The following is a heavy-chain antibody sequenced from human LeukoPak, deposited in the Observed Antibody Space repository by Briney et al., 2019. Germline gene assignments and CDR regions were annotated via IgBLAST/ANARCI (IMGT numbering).Heavy chain of an antibody. CDR3: ARGWGERGKCRGGTCNNPQFDY. D-gene: IGHD2-15*01. Sequence: GGSLRLSCAASGFTCGYYWMTWVRQAPGKGLEWLANIKESGSEKYYVDSVKGRFTISRDNAKNSLYLQMNSLRVEDTAVYYCARGWGERGKCRGGTCNNPQFDYRGRGTLVTVSS. CDR1: GFTCGYYW. J-gene: IGHJ4*02. V-gene: IGHV3-7*01. CDR2: IKESGSEK.